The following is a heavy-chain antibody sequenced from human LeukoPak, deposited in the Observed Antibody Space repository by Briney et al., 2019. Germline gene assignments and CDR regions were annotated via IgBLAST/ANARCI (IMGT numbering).Heavy chain of an antibody. Sequence: GASVKVSCKASGYIFTDYYMQWVRQAPGQGLEWMGWISAYNGNTNYAQKLQGRVTMTTDTSTSTAYMELSRLRSDDTAVYYCARATPRWPIDYWGQGTLVTVSS. CDR2: ISAYNGNT. CDR1: GYIFTDYY. D-gene: IGHD4-23*01. V-gene: IGHV1-18*04. J-gene: IGHJ4*02. CDR3: ARATPRWPIDY.